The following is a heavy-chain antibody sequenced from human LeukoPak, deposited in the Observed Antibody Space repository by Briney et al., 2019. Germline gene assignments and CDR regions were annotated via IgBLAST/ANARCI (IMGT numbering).Heavy chain of an antibody. D-gene: IGHD1-14*01. V-gene: IGHV4-34*01. CDR2: INHSGST. CDR3: ARGPRTAYYYYYYGMGV. Sequence: SETLSLTCAVYGGSFSGYYWSWIRQPPGKGLEWIGEINHSGSTNYNPSLKSRVTISVDTSKNQFSLKLSSVTAADTAVYYCARGPRTAYYYYYYGMGVWGQGTTVTVSS. CDR1: GGSFSGYY. J-gene: IGHJ6*02.